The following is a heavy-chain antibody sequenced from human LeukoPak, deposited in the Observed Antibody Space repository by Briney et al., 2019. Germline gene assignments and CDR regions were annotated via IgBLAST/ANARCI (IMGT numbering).Heavy chain of an antibody. J-gene: IGHJ3*02. CDR2: INHSGST. V-gene: IGHV4-34*01. CDR1: GGSFSGYY. Sequence: SETLSLTCAVYGGSFSGYYGSWIRQPPGEGREWVGEINHSGSTNYNPSLKVRVTISVDTSKTQFSLKLSSVTAAVTAVYYCARGCAPSAFDIWGQAGMVTVSS. CDR3: ARGCAPSAFDI.